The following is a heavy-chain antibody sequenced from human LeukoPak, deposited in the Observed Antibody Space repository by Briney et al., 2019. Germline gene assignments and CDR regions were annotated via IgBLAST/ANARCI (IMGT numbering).Heavy chain of an antibody. CDR2: IYRSGSA. Sequence: PSETLSRNCAVSRYSISSGYHWAWIRQPPGKGLEGIGSIYRSGSAYYNPSLKSRVTISVDTSKNQFSLRVTSVTAADTAVYYCARVDYILDYWGQGTLVTVSS. CDR3: ARVDYILDY. CDR1: RYSISSGYH. V-gene: IGHV4-38-2*01. J-gene: IGHJ4*02. D-gene: IGHD4-11*01.